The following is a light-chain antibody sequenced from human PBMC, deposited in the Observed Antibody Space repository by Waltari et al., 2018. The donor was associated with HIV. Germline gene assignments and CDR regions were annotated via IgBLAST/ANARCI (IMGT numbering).Light chain of an antibody. CDR3: GSYTSTSVWV. Sequence: QSALTQPASVSGSPGQSITISCTGSSSDVGGYNFVSWYQQHPGKAPRVLIYDVTTRPSVVSDRFSGSRSGDTASLTISGLQPEDEADYYCGSYTSTSVWVFGGGTRLTVL. CDR1: SSDVGGYNF. J-gene: IGLJ3*02. V-gene: IGLV2-14*03. CDR2: DVT.